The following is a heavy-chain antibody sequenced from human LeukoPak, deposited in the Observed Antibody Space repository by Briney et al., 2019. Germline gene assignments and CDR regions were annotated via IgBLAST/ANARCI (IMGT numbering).Heavy chain of an antibody. CDR3: ARPDEQQLVRDAFDI. D-gene: IGHD6-13*01. J-gene: IGHJ3*02. CDR2: ITTDGSST. CDR1: GFTFSSYW. V-gene: IGHV3-74*01. Sequence: PGGSLRLSCAASGFTFSSYWMHWVRQAPGKGLVWVSHITTDGSSTSYADSVKGRFTISRDNAKNSLYLQMNSLRAEDTAVYYCARPDEQQLVRDAFDIWGQGTMVTVSS.